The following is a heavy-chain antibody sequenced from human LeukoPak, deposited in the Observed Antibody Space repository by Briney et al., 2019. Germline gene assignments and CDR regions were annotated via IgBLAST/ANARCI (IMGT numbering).Heavy chain of an antibody. J-gene: IGHJ4*02. Sequence: GASVKVSCKASGYTFTSYGTSWVRQAPGQGLEWMGWISAYNGNTNYAQKLQGRVTMTTDTSTSTAYMELRSLRSDDTAVYYCARIWVYYYGSGSYPDYWGQGTLVTVSS. D-gene: IGHD3-10*01. CDR1: GYTFTSYG. V-gene: IGHV1-18*01. CDR2: ISAYNGNT. CDR3: ARIWVYYYGSGSYPDY.